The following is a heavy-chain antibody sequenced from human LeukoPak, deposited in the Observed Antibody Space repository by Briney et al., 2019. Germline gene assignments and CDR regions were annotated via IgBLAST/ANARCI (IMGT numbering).Heavy chain of an antibody. J-gene: IGHJ4*02. V-gene: IGHV1-18*01. CDR1: GGTFSTYA. D-gene: IGHD4-17*01. CDR3: ARYEGVYGDYGGHYGY. CDR2: ISAYNGNT. Sequence: GASVKVSCKASGGTFSTYAISWVRQAPGQGLEWMGWISAYNGNTNYAQKLQGRVTMTTDTSTSTAYMELRSLRSDDAAVYYCARYEGVYGDYGGHYGYWGQGTLVTVSS.